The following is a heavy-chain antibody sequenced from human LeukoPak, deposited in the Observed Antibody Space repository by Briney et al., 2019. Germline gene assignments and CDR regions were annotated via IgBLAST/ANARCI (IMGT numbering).Heavy chain of an antibody. CDR2: IITIFGTA. CDR1: GGTFSSYA. J-gene: IGHJ4*02. CDR3: ARLWELRIGDD. Sequence: SVKVSCKASGGTFSSYAISWVRQAPGQGLEWMGRIITIFGTANYAQKFQGRVTITTDESTSTAYMELSSLRSEDTAVYYCARLWELRIGDDWGQGTLVTVSS. V-gene: IGHV1-69*05. D-gene: IGHD1-26*01.